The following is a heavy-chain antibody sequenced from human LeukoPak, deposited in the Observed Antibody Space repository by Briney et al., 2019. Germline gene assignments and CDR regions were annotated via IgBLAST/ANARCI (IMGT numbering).Heavy chain of an antibody. J-gene: IGHJ4*02. Sequence: PGGSLRLSCAASGFTFSSYSMNWVRQAPGKGLEWVSSISSSSSYIYYADSVKGRFTISRDNAKNSLYLQMNSLRAEDTAVYYCARGGGTYGGHGVVAYWGQGPLVTVSS. CDR1: GFTFSSYS. D-gene: IGHD4-23*01. CDR3: ARGGGTYGGHGVVAY. V-gene: IGHV3-21*01. CDR2: ISSSSSYI.